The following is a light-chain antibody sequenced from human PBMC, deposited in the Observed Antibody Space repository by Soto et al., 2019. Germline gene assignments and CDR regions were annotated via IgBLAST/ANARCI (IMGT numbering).Light chain of an antibody. CDR1: QSVLYSSNNKNY. J-gene: IGKJ1*01. CDR2: WAS. Sequence: DIVMTQPTDSLAVSLGERATINCKSSQSVLYSSNNKNYLAWYQQKPGQPPKLLIYWASTRESGVPDRFSGSGSGTDFTLTISSLQAEDVAVYYCQQYYSTPQTFGQGTKVDIK. V-gene: IGKV4-1*01. CDR3: QQYYSTPQT.